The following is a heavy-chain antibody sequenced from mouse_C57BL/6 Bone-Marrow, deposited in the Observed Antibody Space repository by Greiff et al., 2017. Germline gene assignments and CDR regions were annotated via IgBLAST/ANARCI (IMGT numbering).Heavy chain of an antibody. D-gene: IGHD1-1*01. Sequence: EVQVVESGPGLVKPSQSLSLTCSVTGYSITSGYYWNWIRQFPGNKLEWMGYISYDGSNNYNPSLKNRISITRDTSKNQFFLKLNSVTTEDTATYYCASGSYYGRDAMDYWGQGTSVTVSS. CDR2: ISYDGSN. CDR3: ASGSYYGRDAMDY. CDR1: GYSITSGYY. V-gene: IGHV3-6*01. J-gene: IGHJ4*01.